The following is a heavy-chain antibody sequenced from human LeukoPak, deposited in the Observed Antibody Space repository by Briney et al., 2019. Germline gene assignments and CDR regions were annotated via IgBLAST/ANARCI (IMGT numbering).Heavy chain of an antibody. D-gene: IGHD3-22*01. CDR3: ARRPAYYYDSSGYLGHAFDI. V-gene: IGHV5-51*01. J-gene: IGHJ3*02. CDR1: GYSFTSYW. Sequence: GESLKISCKGSGYSFTSYWIGWVRQMPGKGLEWMGIIYPGDSDTRYSPSFQGQVTISADKSISTAYLQWSSLKASDTAMYYCARRPAYYYDSSGYLGHAFDIWGQGTMVTVSS. CDR2: IYPGDSDT.